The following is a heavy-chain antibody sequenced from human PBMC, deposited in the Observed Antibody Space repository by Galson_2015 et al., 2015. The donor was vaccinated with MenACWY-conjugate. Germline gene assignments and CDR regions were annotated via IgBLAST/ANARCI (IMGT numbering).Heavy chain of an antibody. CDR2: TSYDGSNK. CDR1: GFTFSTYA. Sequence: SLRLSCAASGFTFSTYAMNWVRQAPGKGLEWVAVTSYDGSNKYYADSVKGRFTISRDNSKNTLYLQMNSLRAEDTAVYYCARDRISGDYSYHYGMDVWGQGTTVTVSS. J-gene: IGHJ6*02. CDR3: ARDRISGDYSYHYGMDV. V-gene: IGHV3-30*04. D-gene: IGHD4-17*01.